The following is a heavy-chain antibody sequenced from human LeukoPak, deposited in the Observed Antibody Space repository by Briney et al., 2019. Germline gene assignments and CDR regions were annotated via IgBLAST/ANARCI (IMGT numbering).Heavy chain of an antibody. Sequence: GGSLRLSCAASGFTFSSYNMNWVRQAPGKGLEWISYISLSTTSIYYADSVKGRFTISRDNAKNSLYLQMNSLRAENTAVYYCAKQGAGIRDWGQGTLVTVSS. J-gene: IGHJ4*02. D-gene: IGHD6-19*01. CDR1: GFTFSSYN. CDR3: AKQGAGIRD. CDR2: ISLSTTSI. V-gene: IGHV3-48*01.